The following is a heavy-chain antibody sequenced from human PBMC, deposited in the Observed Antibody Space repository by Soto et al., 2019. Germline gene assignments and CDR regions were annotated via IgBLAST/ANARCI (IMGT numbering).Heavy chain of an antibody. Sequence: GALKLPLSTPRITFCCLCNTWGRPAPGKGLEWVANMNQDGNQKNYVDSVKGRFSISRDNAKNSLYLQINSLGAEDTAVYYCARQHSGSYYSDYWGQGTPVTVSS. CDR2: MNQDGNQK. J-gene: IGHJ4*02. CDR1: RITFCCLC. CDR3: ARQHSGSYYSDY. V-gene: IGHV3-7*05. D-gene: IGHD1-26*01.